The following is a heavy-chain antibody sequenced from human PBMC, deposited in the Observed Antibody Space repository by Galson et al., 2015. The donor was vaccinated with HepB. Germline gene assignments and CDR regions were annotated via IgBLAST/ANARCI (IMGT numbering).Heavy chain of an antibody. J-gene: IGHJ4*02. CDR2: ISSSSSYI. D-gene: IGHD3-16*02. CDR1: GFTFSSYS. Sequence: SLRLSCAASGFTFSSYSMNWVRQAPGKGLEWVSSISSSSSYIYYADSVKGRFTISRDNAKNSLYLQMNSLRAEDTAVYYCARDVSSRGTIRLGELSFDYWGQGTLVTVSS. CDR3: ARDVSSRGTIRLGELSFDY. V-gene: IGHV3-21*01.